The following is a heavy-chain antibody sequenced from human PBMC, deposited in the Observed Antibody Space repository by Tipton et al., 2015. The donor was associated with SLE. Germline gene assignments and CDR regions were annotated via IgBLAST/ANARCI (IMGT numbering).Heavy chain of an antibody. CDR2: INHRGST. CDR1: GGSISSSSSYY. Sequence: TLSLTCAVYGGSISSSSSYYWAWIRQPPGKGVEWIGEINHRGSTNYNPSLKSRVTISVDTSKTQFSLKLSSVTAADTAVYYCARHVHQWSNYFDYWGQGTLVTVSS. J-gene: IGHJ4*02. CDR3: ARHVHQWSNYFDY. D-gene: IGHD2-15*01. V-gene: IGHV4-39*01.